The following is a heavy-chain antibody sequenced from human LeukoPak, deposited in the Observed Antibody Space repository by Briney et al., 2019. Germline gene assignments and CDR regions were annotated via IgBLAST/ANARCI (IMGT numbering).Heavy chain of an antibody. CDR2: ISSSSSYI. Sequence: PGGSLRLSCAASGFTFSSYSMNWVRQAPGKGLEWVSSISSSSSYIYYADSVKGRFTISRDNAKNSLYLQMNSLRAEDTAVYYCARDAPVVAARGRFDYWGQGILVTVSS. D-gene: IGHD2-15*01. CDR1: GFTFSSYS. J-gene: IGHJ4*02. CDR3: ARDAPVVAARGRFDY. V-gene: IGHV3-21*01.